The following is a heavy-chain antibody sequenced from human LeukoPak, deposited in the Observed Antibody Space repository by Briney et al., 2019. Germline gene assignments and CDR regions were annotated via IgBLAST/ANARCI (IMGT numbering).Heavy chain of an antibody. V-gene: IGHV3-30-3*01. Sequence: GGSLRLSCAASGFTFSSYAMHWVRQAPGKGLEWVAVISYDGSNKYYADSVKGRFTISRDNPKNTLYLQMNSLRAEDTAVYYCARDLRVTSLWGQGTLVTVSS. CDR3: ARDLRVTSL. CDR2: ISYDGSNK. CDR1: GFTFSSYA. D-gene: IGHD4-11*01. J-gene: IGHJ4*02.